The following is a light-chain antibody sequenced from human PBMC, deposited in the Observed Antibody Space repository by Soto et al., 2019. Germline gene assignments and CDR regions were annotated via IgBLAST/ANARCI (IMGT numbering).Light chain of an antibody. V-gene: IGKV1-5*03. J-gene: IGKJ1*01. Sequence: DIQMTQSPSTLSASVGDRVTITCRASQSIDSWLAWYQQKPGKAPKLLMYKASSLESGVPSRFSGSGSETEFTLTISSLQPDDFATYYCQQYSSYWTFGQGTKVDIK. CDR3: QQYSSYWT. CDR1: QSIDSW. CDR2: KAS.